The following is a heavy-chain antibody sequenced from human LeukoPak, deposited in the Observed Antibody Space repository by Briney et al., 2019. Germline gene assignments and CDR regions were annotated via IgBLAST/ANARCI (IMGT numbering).Heavy chain of an antibody. D-gene: IGHD3-10*01. V-gene: IGHV4-34*01. CDR3: ARENYYGSGSYYKRVEFDY. Sequence: NASETLSLTCAVYGGSFSGYYWSWIRQPPGKGLEWIGEINHSGSTNYNPSLKSRVTISVDTSKNQFSLKLSSVTAADTAVYFCARENYYGSGSYYKRVEFDYWGQGTLVTVSS. J-gene: IGHJ4*02. CDR1: GGSFSGYY. CDR2: INHSGST.